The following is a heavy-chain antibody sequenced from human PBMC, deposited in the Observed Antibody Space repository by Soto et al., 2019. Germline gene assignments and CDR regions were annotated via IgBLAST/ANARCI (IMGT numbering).Heavy chain of an antibody. J-gene: IGHJ5*02. CDR1: GGSISSGGYY. Sequence: QVQLQESGPGLVKPSQTLSLTCTVSGGSISSGGYYWSWIRQHPGKGREWIGYIYYSGSTYYNPSLKSRVTISVDTSKNQFSLKLSSVTAADTAVYYCARGKAGSGSYWNWFAPWGQGTLVTVSS. CDR3: ARGKAGSGSYWNWFAP. CDR2: IYYSGST. D-gene: IGHD3-10*01. V-gene: IGHV4-31*03.